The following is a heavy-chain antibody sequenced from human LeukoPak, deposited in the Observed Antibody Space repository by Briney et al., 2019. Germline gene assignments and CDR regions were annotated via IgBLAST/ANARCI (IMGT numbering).Heavy chain of an antibody. J-gene: IGHJ3*02. D-gene: IGHD3-10*01. V-gene: IGHV3-20*04. Sequence: RPGGSLRLSCAASGFTFDDYGMSWVRQAPGKGLEWVSGINWNGGSTGYADSVKGRFTISRDNAKNSLYLQMNSLRAEDTALYYCARDSRYYYDLRNYDNVAFDMWGQGTMVTVSS. CDR3: ARDSRYYYDLRNYDNVAFDM. CDR2: INWNGGST. CDR1: GFTFDDYG.